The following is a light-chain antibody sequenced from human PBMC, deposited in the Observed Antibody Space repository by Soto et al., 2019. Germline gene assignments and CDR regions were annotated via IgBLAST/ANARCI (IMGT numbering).Light chain of an antibody. CDR2: SAS. CDR1: QTISSY. Sequence: DIQMTQSPSSLSASVGDRVTITCRASQTISSYLNWYQQKPGKAPNLLIYSASSLQSGVPSRFSGSGSGTDFTLTISSLQPEDVATYYCQQSYNTPFTFGPGTKVDIK. V-gene: IGKV1-39*01. CDR3: QQSYNTPFT. J-gene: IGKJ3*01.